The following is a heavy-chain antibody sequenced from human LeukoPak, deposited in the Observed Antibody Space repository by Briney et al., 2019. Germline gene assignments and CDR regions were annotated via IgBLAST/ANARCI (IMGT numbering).Heavy chain of an antibody. J-gene: IGHJ3*02. D-gene: IGHD3-3*01. CDR1: GFTFSSYS. CDR3: ARDDGVVIDAFDI. CDR2: ISSSSSYI. Sequence: GGSLRLSCAASGFTFSSYSMNWVRQAPGKGLEWVSSISSSSSYIYYADSVKGRFTISRDNAKNPLYLQMNSLRAEDTAVYYCARDDGVVIDAFDIWGQGTMVTVSS. V-gene: IGHV3-21*01.